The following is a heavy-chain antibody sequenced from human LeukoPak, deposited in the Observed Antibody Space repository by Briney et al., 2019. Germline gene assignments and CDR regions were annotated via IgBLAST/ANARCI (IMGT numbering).Heavy chain of an antibody. J-gene: IGHJ6*03. D-gene: IGHD3-9*01. CDR3: AREASNDYEIFYYYYYMDV. Sequence: GGSLRLSCAASGFTFSSYAMSWVRQAPGKGLEWVSAISGSGGSTYYADSVKGRFTISRDNSKNTLYLQMNSLRAEDTAVYYCAREASNDYEIFYYYYYMDVWGKGTTVTVSS. CDR1: GFTFSSYA. CDR2: ISGSGGST. V-gene: IGHV3-23*01.